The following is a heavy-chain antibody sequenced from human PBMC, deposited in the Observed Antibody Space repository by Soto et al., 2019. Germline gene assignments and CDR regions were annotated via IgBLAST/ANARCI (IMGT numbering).Heavy chain of an antibody. CDR1: GDSISSYS. CDR2: IHYNGNT. Sequence: QVQLQVSGPGLVKPSETLSLTCTVSGDSISSYSWSWIRQPPGKGLEWIGNIHYNGNTTYSPSLKSRATTSVDTSTNHFSLKLISVTTADTAVYFCAREGNLGRWIQPLDSWGQGTLVTVSS. D-gene: IGHD2-2*03. V-gene: IGHV4-59*01. CDR3: AREGNLGRWIQPLDS. J-gene: IGHJ4*02.